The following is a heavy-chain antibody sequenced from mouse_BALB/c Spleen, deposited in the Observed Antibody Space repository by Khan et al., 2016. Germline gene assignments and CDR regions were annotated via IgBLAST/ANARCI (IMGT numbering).Heavy chain of an antibody. V-gene: IGHV1-37*01. CDR1: GYSFTGYF. Sequence: VQLKQSGPELVKPGVSVKISCKASGYSFTGYFMNWVKQSHGKSLEWFGRINHYNGDTFYNQKFKGKATLTVDKSSSTAHMELLSLTSENSAVYYWGRHSLRLQAMDYWGQGTSVTVSS. CDR3: GRHSLRLQAMDY. CDR2: INHYNGDT. D-gene: IGHD1-2*01. J-gene: IGHJ4*01.